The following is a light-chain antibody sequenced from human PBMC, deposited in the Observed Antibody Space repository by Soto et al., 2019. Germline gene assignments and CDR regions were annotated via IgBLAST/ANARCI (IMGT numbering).Light chain of an antibody. CDR3: QQLFDSPIT. J-gene: IGKJ5*01. CDR2: KAS. Sequence: IQMTQSPSTLSASVGDRVTITCQASQTTSNWLAWYQQKPGKAPKLLIYKASTLESGVPSRFSGSGSGTEFTLTISSLQPEDFATYYCQQLFDSPITFGQGTRLEI. V-gene: IGKV1-5*03. CDR1: QTTSNW.